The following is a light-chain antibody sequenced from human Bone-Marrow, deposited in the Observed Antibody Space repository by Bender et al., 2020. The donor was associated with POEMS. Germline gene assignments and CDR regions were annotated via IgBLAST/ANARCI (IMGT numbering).Light chain of an antibody. Sequence: QSVLTQPPSASRTPGQSVTISCSGTSSNFGNNAANWYQHVPGTAPKLLIYSNNQRPSGVPDRFSASTSGTSASLAISGLHSDDEADYYCSSWDDSLNGWVFGGGTKLTVL. CDR3: SSWDDSLNGWV. J-gene: IGLJ3*02. V-gene: IGLV1-44*01. CDR2: SNN. CDR1: SSNFGNNA.